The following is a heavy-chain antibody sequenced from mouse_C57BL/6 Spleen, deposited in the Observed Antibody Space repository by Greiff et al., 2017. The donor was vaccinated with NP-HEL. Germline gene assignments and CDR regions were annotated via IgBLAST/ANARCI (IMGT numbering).Heavy chain of an antibody. CDR2: IDPSDSET. J-gene: IGHJ4*01. Sequence: QVQLQQPGAELVRPGSSVKLSCKASGYTFTSYWMHWVKQRPIQGLEWIGNIDPSDSETHYNQKFKDKATLTVAKSSSTAYMQLSSLTSEDSAVYYCARRGTYDGYSYYAMDYWGQGTSVTVSS. D-gene: IGHD2-3*01. CDR1: GYTFTSYW. V-gene: IGHV1-52*01. CDR3: ARRGTYDGYSYYAMDY.